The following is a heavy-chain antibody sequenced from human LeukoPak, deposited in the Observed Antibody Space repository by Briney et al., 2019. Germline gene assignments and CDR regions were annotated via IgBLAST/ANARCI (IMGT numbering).Heavy chain of an antibody. V-gene: IGHV4-39*01. D-gene: IGHD4-23*01. Sequence: SETLSLTCTVSGVSISSSSYYWGWIRQPPGKGLEWIGSIYYSGSTYYNPSLKSRVTISVDTSKNQFSLKLSSVTAADTAVYYCARLTVEGYYYYGMDVWGQGTTVTVSS. J-gene: IGHJ6*02. CDR2: IYYSGST. CDR1: GVSISSSSYY. CDR3: ARLTVEGYYYYGMDV.